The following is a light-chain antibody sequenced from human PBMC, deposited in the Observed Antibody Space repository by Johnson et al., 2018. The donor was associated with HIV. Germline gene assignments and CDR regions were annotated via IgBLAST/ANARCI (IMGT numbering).Light chain of an antibody. CDR3: GTWDSSLSALYV. J-gene: IGLJ1*01. CDR2: DNH. V-gene: IGLV1-51*01. Sequence: QSVLTQPPSVSAAPGQKVNISCSGSSSNIGNNYVSWYQQLPGTAPKVLIYDNHKRPSGIPDRVSGSKSGTSATLGITGLQTGDEADYYCGTWDSSLSALYVFGTGTKVTVL. CDR1: SSNIGNNY.